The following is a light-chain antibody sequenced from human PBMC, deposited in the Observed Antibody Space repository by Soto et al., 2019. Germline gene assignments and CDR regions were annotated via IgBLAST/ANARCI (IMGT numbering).Light chain of an antibody. J-gene: IGLJ2*01. CDR3: ETWDSSLSAVL. CDR1: TSNIGNND. V-gene: IGLV1-51*01. CDR2: ANN. Sequence: QSVLTQPPSVSAAPGQKVTISCSGSTSNIGNNDVSWYQQLPGSAPKLLIYANNKRPSGIPDRFSGSKSGTSATLGITEIQNGDEADYYCETWDSSLSAVLFGGGTKVTVL.